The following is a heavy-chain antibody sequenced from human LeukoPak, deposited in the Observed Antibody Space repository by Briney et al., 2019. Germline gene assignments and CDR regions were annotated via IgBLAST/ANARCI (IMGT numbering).Heavy chain of an antibody. D-gene: IGHD3-22*01. CDR3: ARVVGFYDSSAFDL. CDR2: VYYTGST. J-gene: IGHJ5*02. CDR1: GGSISSYY. Sequence: SETLSLTCGVSGGSISSYYWSWIRQPPGKGLEWIGYVYYTGSTNYNPSLNSRVTMSIGTSKNQFSLRLSSVTAAGTAVYYCARVVGFYDSSAFDLWGQGTLVTVSS. V-gene: IGHV4-59*01.